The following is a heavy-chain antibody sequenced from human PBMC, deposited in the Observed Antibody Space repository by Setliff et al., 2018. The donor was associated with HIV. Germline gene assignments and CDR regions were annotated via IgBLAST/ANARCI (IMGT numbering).Heavy chain of an antibody. J-gene: IGHJ1*01. CDR1: GASITSPSYY. V-gene: IGHV4-39*01. CDR2: VYYAGGT. D-gene: IGHD1-26*01. CDR3: VHMEWDLLFQFQH. Sequence: SETLSLTCTVSGASITSPSYYWGWIRQPPGKGLQWIGTVYYAGGTYYNPSLKSRVTISVDTSKSQISLQMSSVTAADTATYYCVHMEWDLLFQFQHWGHGKMVTVSS.